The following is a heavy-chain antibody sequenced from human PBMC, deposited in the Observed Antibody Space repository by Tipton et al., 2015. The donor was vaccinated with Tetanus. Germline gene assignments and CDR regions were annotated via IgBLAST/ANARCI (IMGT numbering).Heavy chain of an antibody. V-gene: IGHV4-39*07. CDR3: ARTGWFGHMPAFDS. J-gene: IGHJ4*02. Sequence: GLVKPSETLSLICNVSGGSISSSGYYWGWVRQPPGKSLEWVASLHYSGSTNYNPSLKSRVTLSSDTSKAQFSLKLISVTPADTAIYYCARTGWFGHMPAFDSWGLGTLVTVSS. D-gene: IGHD3-10*01. CDR2: LHYSGST. CDR1: GGSISSSGYY.